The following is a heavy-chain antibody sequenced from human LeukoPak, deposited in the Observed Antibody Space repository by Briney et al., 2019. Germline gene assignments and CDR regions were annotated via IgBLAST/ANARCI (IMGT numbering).Heavy chain of an antibody. Sequence: PGGSLRLSCATSRFSFSRYAMIWVRQAPGKGLEWVSGISDSGVRTYYADSLKGRFTISRDNSKNTLYLHMKSLRAEDTAVYYCAKTRGSGSPRGFDYWGQGTLVTVSS. CDR1: RFSFSRYA. CDR3: AKTRGSGSPRGFDY. CDR2: ISDSGVRT. V-gene: IGHV3-23*01. D-gene: IGHD3-10*01. J-gene: IGHJ4*02.